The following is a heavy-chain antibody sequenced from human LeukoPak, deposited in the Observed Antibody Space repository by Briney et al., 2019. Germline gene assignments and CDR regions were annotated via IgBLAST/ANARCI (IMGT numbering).Heavy chain of an antibody. CDR2: ISYDGSNK. CDR3: AKDWEGSLRYYSDY. V-gene: IGHV3-30*18. J-gene: IGHJ4*02. Sequence: GGSLRLSCAASGFTFSSYGMHWVRQAPGKGLEWVAVISYDGSNKYYADSVKGRFTISRDNSKNTLYLQMNSLRAEDTAVYYCAKDWEGSLRYYSDYWGQGTLVSVSS. CDR1: GFTFSSYG. D-gene: IGHD5/OR15-5a*01.